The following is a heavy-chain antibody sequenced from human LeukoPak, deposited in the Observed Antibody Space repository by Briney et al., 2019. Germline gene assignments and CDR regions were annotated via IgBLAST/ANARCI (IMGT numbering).Heavy chain of an antibody. Sequence: GGSLRLSCAASGFTFNRYAMSWVRQAPKKWLECVATISGSGGGTYYADSVKGRFTISRDDSKNTLYLQMNSLRAEDTAVYYCAKDLGRYRNNYFDYWGQGTLVTVSS. V-gene: IGHV3-23*01. CDR2: ISGSGGGT. J-gene: IGHJ4*02. D-gene: IGHD1-26*01. CDR3: AKDLGRYRNNYFDY. CDR1: GFTFNRYA.